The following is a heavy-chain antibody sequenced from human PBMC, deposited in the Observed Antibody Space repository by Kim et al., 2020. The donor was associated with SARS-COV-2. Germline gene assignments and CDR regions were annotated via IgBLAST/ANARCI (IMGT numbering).Heavy chain of an antibody. CDR1: GYSFTTYW. CDR3: ARHRNSGYDLYYFDY. Sequence: GESLKISCQASGYSFTTYWISWVRQMPGKGLEWLGRITPSDSYTYYSPSFQGHVTISADKSSNTAFLQWSSLKASDSAMYYCARHRNSGYDLYYFDYWGQGTPVTVSS. D-gene: IGHD5-12*01. J-gene: IGHJ4*02. CDR2: ITPSDSYT. V-gene: IGHV5-10-1*01.